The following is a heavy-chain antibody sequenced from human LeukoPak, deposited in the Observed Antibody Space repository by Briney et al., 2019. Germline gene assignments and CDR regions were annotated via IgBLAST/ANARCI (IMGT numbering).Heavy chain of an antibody. D-gene: IGHD2-21*02. V-gene: IGHV4-59*01. CDR3: ARWEYCGGDCYPAAFDY. CDR2: IYYSGST. J-gene: IGHJ4*02. Sequence: SETLSLTCTVSGGYISSYYWSWIRQPPGKGLEWIGYIYYSGSTNYNPSLKSRVTISVDTSKNQFSLKLSSVTAADTAVYYCARWEYCGGDCYPAAFDYWGQGTLVTVSS. CDR1: GGYISSYY.